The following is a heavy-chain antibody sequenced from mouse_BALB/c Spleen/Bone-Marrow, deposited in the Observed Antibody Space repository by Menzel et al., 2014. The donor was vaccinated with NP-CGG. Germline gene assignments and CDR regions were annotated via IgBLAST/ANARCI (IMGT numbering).Heavy chain of an antibody. CDR3: ASYYHGHYLDY. V-gene: IGHV14-3*02. Sequence: EVQLVESGAGLVKPGASVKLSCTASGFNIKDTYMHWVKQRPEQGLEWIGRIDPANGNTKYDPKFQGKATITADTSSNTAYLQLSSLTSEDTAVYYCASYYHGHYLDYWGQGTTLTVSS. CDR2: IDPANGNT. J-gene: IGHJ2*01. D-gene: IGHD1-1*01. CDR1: GFNIKDTY.